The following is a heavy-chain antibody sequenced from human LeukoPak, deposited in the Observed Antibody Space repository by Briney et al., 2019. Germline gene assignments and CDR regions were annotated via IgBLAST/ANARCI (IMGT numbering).Heavy chain of an antibody. D-gene: IGHD6-19*01. V-gene: IGHV1-24*01. Sequence: GASVKVSCKVSGYTLTELSMHWVRQAPGKGLEWMGGFDPEDGETIYAQKFQGRVTMTEDTSTDTAYMELSSLRSEDTAVYYCATLRIAVAGTLEYFQHWGQGTLVTVSS. CDR3: ATLRIAVAGTLEYFQH. J-gene: IGHJ1*01. CDR2: FDPEDGET. CDR1: GYTLTELS.